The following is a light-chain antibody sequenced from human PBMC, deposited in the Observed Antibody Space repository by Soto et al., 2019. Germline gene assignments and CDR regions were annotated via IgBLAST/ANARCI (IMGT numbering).Light chain of an antibody. Sequence: ENVLTQSPATLSVSPGERATLSCRASQSVSSNLAWYQQKPGQAPRLLIYGASTRATGIPARFSGSGSGTEFTLTITSLQSEDFALYYCQQYHNLWTFGQGTKVDIK. CDR2: GAS. CDR1: QSVSSN. J-gene: IGKJ1*01. CDR3: QQYHNLWT. V-gene: IGKV3-15*01.